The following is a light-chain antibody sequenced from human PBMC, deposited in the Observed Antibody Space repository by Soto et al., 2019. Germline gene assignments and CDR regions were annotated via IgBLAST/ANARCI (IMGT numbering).Light chain of an antibody. CDR2: AAS. CDR3: QQYINYPWT. Sequence: DIQLTQSPSTLSGSVGDRATLTCRARQTISSWLAWYQQTKGKAPKLLIYAASSLQSGVPSRFSGSGSGTEFTLPISSLQPDDFEIYYCQQYINYPWTFGQGTKVDI. CDR1: QTISSW. V-gene: IGKV1-5*01. J-gene: IGKJ1*01.